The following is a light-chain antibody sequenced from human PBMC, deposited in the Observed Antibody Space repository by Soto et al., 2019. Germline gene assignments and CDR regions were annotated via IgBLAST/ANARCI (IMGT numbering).Light chain of an antibody. J-gene: IGLJ2*01. V-gene: IGLV1-44*01. CDR1: SSNLGTNS. Sequence: QSVLTQPPSASGAPGLRVPISCSGTSSNLGTNSVTWYQHLPGTAPKVRIYRNSQRPSGVPDRFSGSKSGTSASLAISGLQSEDEADYYCAAWDDSLNGVVFGGGTTLTVL. CDR3: AAWDDSLNGVV. CDR2: RNS.